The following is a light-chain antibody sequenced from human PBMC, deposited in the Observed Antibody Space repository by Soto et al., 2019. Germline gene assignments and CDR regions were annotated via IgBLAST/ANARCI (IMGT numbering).Light chain of an antibody. J-gene: IGKJ4*01. CDR2: DAS. CDR3: QQYERSPTT. V-gene: IGKV3-20*01. Sequence: EIVLTQSPGTLSLSPGERATLSCRASQSVSSTYLAWYQQKPGQAPSLLIYDASRRATGIRDRFSGSGSGTDFTLTISKLEPENFAMYYCQQYERSPTTFGGGTKVEIK. CDR1: QSVSSTY.